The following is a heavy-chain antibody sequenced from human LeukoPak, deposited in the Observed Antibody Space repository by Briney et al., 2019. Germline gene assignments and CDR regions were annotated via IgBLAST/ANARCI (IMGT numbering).Heavy chain of an antibody. D-gene: IGHD1-26*01. CDR1: GFTFDDYA. Sequence: GGSLRLSCAASGFTFDDYAMHWVRQAPGKGLEWVSGISWNSGSIGYADSVKGRFTISRDNAKNSLYLQMNSLRAEDTAVYYCASSLAYWGQGTLVTVSS. CDR3: ASSLAY. J-gene: IGHJ4*02. V-gene: IGHV3-9*01. CDR2: ISWNSGSI.